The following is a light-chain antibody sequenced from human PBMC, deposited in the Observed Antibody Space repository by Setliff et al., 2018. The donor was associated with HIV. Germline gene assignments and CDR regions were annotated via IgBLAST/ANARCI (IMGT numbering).Light chain of an antibody. J-gene: IGLJ2*01. CDR2: EVN. CDR1: SSDIGAYNY. V-gene: IGLV2-23*02. Sequence: QSALTQPASVSGSPGQSITISCTGTSSDIGAYNYVSWYQQHPGKAPKVIIYEVNKRPSGVSNRFSGSKSGNTASLTISGLQAEDESDYYCCSYAESSPVVFGGGTKVTVL. CDR3: CSYAESSPVV.